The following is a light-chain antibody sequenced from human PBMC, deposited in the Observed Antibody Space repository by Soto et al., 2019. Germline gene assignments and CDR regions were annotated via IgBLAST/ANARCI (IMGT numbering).Light chain of an antibody. CDR1: QSVFSN. Sequence: EIVMTQSPVTLSVSPGERVTLSCRASQSVFSNLAWYQQRPGQAPRLLIYGASNRATGIPARFSGSGSGTEFTPTISSLQSEDFAVYYCQQCNSCPLTFGQGTKVEIK. J-gene: IGKJ1*01. CDR2: GAS. V-gene: IGKV3-15*01. CDR3: QQCNSCPLT.